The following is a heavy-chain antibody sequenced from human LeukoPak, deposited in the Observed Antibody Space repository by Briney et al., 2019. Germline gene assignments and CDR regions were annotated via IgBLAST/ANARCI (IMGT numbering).Heavy chain of an antibody. CDR1: GGSISSSSYY. CDR3: ARAGPRPLATPYFDY. D-gene: IGHD2-15*01. J-gene: IGHJ4*02. CDR2: IYYSGST. V-gene: IGHV4-39*01. Sequence: PSETLSLTCTVSGGSISSSSYYWGWIRQPPGKGLEWIGSIYYSGSTYYNPSLKSRVTISVDTSKNQFSLKLSSVTAADTAVYYCARAGPRPLATPYFDYWGQGTLVTVSS.